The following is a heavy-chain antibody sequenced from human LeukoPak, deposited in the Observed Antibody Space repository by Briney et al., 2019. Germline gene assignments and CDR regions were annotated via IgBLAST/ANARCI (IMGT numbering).Heavy chain of an antibody. D-gene: IGHD4-17*01. J-gene: IGHJ4*02. CDR2: IRFDRSNK. CDR3: ARNSRTYGDYDF. CDR1: GFTFSDYG. V-gene: IGHV3-30*02. Sequence: PGGSLRLSCAASGFTFSDYGMHWVRQSPGKGLEWVAFIRFDRSNKFYADSVKGRFTISRDNSKNTLYLQMNSLRAEDTAVYYCARNSRTYGDYDFWGQGTLVTVSS.